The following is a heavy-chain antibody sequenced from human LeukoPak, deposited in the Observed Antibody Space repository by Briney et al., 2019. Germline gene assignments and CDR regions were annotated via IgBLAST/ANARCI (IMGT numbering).Heavy chain of an antibody. CDR3: ASLANWNYVY. J-gene: IGHJ4*02. D-gene: IGHD1-7*01. CDR1: GGSISSYS. V-gene: IGHV4-59*01. CDR2: IYYSGST. Sequence: SETLSLTCTVSGGSISSYSWSWIRQPQGKGLEWIGYIYYSGSTNYNPSLKSRVTMSVDTSKNQFSLKLNSVTAADTAVYYCASLANWNYVYWGQGTLVTVSS.